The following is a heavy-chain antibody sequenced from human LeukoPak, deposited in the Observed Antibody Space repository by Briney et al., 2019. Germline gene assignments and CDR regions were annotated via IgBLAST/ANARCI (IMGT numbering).Heavy chain of an antibody. CDR1: GFTFNTFG. CDR3: ARGGHYYDSSGYYGFDY. V-gene: IGHV3-30*03. J-gene: IGHJ4*02. D-gene: IGHD3-22*01. Sequence: GGSLTLSCAASGFTFNTFGMHWVRQAPGKGLEWVAVISYDGSNKYYADSVKGRFTISRDNSKNTLYLQMNSLRAEDTAVYYCARGGHYYDSSGYYGFDYWGQGTLVTVSS. CDR2: ISYDGSNK.